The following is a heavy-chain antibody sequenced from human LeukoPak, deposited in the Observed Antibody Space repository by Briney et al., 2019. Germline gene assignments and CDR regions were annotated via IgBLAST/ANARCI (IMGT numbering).Heavy chain of an antibody. CDR1: GGPFSGYY. J-gene: IGHJ4*02. CDR2: INHSGST. Sequence: SETLSLTCAVYGGPFSGYYWSWIRQPPGKGLEWIGEINHSGSTNYNPSLKSRVTISVDTSKNQFSLKLSSVTAADTAVYYCAITSIFGVGDYWGQGTLVTVSS. V-gene: IGHV4-34*01. D-gene: IGHD3-3*01. CDR3: AITSIFGVGDY.